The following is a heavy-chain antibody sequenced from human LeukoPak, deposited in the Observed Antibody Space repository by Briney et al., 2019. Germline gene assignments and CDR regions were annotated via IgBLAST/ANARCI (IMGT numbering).Heavy chain of an antibody. V-gene: IGHV3-21*01. CDR1: GSTFSSDS. J-gene: IGHJ6*03. CDR2: ISSSSSYI. CDR3: ARDRPPTCYMDV. Sequence: GGSLRLSCAASGSTFSSDSMNWVRQAPGKGLEWVSSISSSSSYIYYADSVKGRFTISRDNAKNSLYLRMNSLRAEDTAVYYCARDRPPTCYMDVWGKGTTVTVSS. D-gene: IGHD6-6*01.